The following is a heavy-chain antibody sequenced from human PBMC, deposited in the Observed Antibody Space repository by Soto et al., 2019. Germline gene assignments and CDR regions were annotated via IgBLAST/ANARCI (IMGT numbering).Heavy chain of an antibody. CDR3: ARDTYYYDSSGDRTSYYCDY. J-gene: IGHJ4*02. CDR1: GGTFSSYA. V-gene: IGHV1-69*01. CDR2: IIPIFGTA. D-gene: IGHD3-22*01. Sequence: QVQLVQSGAEVKKPGSSVKVSCKASGGTFSSYAISWVRQAPGQGLEWMGGIIPIFGTANSAQKFQGRVTITADESTSTAYMEVSSLRSEDTAVYYCARDTYYYDSSGDRTSYYCDYWGQGTLVTVSS.